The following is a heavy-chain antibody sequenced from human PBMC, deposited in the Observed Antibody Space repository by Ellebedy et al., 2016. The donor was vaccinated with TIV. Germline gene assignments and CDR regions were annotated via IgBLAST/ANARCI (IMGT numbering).Heavy chain of an antibody. CDR1: GYSFTSYW. J-gene: IGHJ6*02. Sequence: GESLKISCKGSGYSFTSYWIGWVRQMHGKGLECMGIIFPGYSDTRYFPSFRGQVTITVASSITTAYLQWSSLQASDTATYYCARHRGGYSGYVGMDVWGQGTTVTVSS. CDR2: IFPGYSDT. CDR3: ARHRGGYSGYVGMDV. D-gene: IGHD5-12*01. V-gene: IGHV5-51*01.